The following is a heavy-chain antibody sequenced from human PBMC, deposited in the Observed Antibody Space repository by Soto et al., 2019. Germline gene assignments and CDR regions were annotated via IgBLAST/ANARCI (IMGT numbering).Heavy chain of an antibody. D-gene: IGHD6-19*01. CDR3: AAAVALDAFDI. J-gene: IGHJ3*02. CDR1: GFTFTRSA. Sequence: SVKVSCKASGFTFTRSAMQWVRQARGQRLEWIGWXVVGSXNTNYEKKFQXXVTITRDXXKSKDYMEMSSLRSEDTAVYYCAAAVALDAFDIWGQGTMVTVSS. CDR2: XVVGSXNT. V-gene: IGHV1-58*02.